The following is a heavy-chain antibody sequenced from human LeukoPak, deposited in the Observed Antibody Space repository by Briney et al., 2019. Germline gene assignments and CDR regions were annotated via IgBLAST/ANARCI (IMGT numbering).Heavy chain of an antibody. CDR3: AKDIGHYYGSGSYGAQDY. J-gene: IGHJ4*02. V-gene: IGHV3-43*02. D-gene: IGHD3-10*01. Sequence: PGGSLRLSCVASGFTLDHYAMHWVRQAPGEGLEWVSLINGDGDTTYFADSVRGRFSISRDNSKNSLYLQMNSLRTEDTALYYCAKDIGHYYGSGSYGAQDYWGQGTLVTVSS. CDR2: INGDGDTT. CDR1: GFTLDHYA.